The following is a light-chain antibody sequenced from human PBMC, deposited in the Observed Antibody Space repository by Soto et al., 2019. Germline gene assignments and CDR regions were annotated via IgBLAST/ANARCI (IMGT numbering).Light chain of an antibody. Sequence: EIVMTQTPLSSPVTLGQPASISCRSSQSLVSSDGNTYLSWLHQRPGQPPRPLIYKISNRFSGVTDRFSGSGAGTDFTLKISRVEAEDVGVYYCMQATQSPWTFGQGTKVEIK. V-gene: IGKV2-24*01. CDR2: KIS. CDR1: QSLVSSDGNTY. J-gene: IGKJ1*01. CDR3: MQATQSPWT.